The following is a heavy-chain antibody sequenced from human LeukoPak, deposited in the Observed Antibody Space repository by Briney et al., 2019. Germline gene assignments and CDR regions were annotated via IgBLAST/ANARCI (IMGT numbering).Heavy chain of an antibody. CDR2: LTWNSYTI. V-gene: IGHV3-9*01. D-gene: IGHD1-26*01. CDR1: GFNFDDYA. Sequence: GGSLRLSCAASGFNFDDYAMHWVRQTPGKGLEWVSGLTWNSYTIVYADSVKGRFTISRDNAKNTLYLQMNSLRVEDTVIYYCAKAVGVASLKVDALHVWGQGTMVTVSP. J-gene: IGHJ3*01. CDR3: AKAVGVASLKVDALHV.